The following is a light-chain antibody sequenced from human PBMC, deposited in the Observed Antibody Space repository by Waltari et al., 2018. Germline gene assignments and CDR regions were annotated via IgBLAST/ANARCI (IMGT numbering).Light chain of an antibody. CDR3: LQHDNFPWT. J-gene: IGKJ1*01. CDR2: EAT. CDR1: QDIDDD. V-gene: IGKV5-2*01. Sequence: ETTVTQSPAFISATPGDKFTISCKLSQDIDDDNNWYQQKPGEAVVFIVQEATTLVPGVSPRFSGSWYGRDFNLTINDVKSEDAAYYFCLQHDNFPWTFGQGTKVEIK.